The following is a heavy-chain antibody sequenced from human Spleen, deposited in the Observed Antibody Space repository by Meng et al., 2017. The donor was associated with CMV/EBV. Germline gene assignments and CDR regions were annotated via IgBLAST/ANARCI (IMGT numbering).Heavy chain of an antibody. CDR1: GFAFNNYA. J-gene: IGHJ4*02. CDR2: ISFDGSSA. Sequence: CAASGFAFNNYAIHWVRQAPGKGLEWVAVISFDGSSAFYADSVKGRFTVSRDNSRSTLFLLMNSVRPEDTAVYYCARVGIAARYFDYWGQGTLVTVSS. D-gene: IGHD6-6*01. V-gene: IGHV3-30*04. CDR3: ARVGIAARYFDY.